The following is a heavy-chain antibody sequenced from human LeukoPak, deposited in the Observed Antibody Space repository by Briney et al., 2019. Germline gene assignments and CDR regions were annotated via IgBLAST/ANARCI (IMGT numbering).Heavy chain of an antibody. CDR3: AKVDTITIFRVTNI. D-gene: IGHD3-3*01. CDR1: GFTFSSYG. J-gene: IGHJ3*02. CDR2: ISGSGGST. V-gene: IGHV3-23*01. Sequence: GGSLTLSCAASGFTFSSYGMSWLRQAPGKGLEWGSAISGSGGSTYYADSVRGRFTISRDNSKNTLYLQMNSLRAEDTAVYYCAKVDTITIFRVTNIWGQGKMVTVSS.